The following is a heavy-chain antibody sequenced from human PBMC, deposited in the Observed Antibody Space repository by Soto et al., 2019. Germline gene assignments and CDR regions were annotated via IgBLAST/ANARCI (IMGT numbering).Heavy chain of an antibody. J-gene: IGHJ4*02. CDR1: GYTFTSYG. V-gene: IGHV1-18*01. D-gene: IGHD6-13*01. CDR2: ISAYNGNT. Sequence: PSVKVSCKASGYTFTSYGISWVRQAPGQGLEWMGWISAYNGNTNYAQKLQGRVTMTTDTSTSTAYMELRSLRSDDTAVYYCARSIAAAVDFDYWGQGTLVTVSS. CDR3: ARSIAAAVDFDY.